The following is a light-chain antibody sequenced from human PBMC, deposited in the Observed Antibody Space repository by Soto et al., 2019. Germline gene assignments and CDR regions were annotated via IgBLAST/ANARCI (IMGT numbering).Light chain of an antibody. Sequence: DIQMTQSPSTLSGSVGDRVTITCRASQTISSWLAWYQQKPGKAPKLLIYQASTLKSGVPSRFSGSGSGTEFTHTLTTLPPDDVATDSSQHHTSYSDAIDQGTKVQLK. J-gene: IGKJ1*01. V-gene: IGKV1-5*03. CDR1: QTISSW. CDR3: QHHTSYSDA. CDR2: QAS.